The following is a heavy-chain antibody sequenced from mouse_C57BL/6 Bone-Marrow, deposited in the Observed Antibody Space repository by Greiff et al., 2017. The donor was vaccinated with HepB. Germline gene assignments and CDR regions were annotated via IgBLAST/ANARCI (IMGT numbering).Heavy chain of an antibody. J-gene: IGHJ4*01. CDR2: ISDGGSYT. Sequence: EVHLVESGGGLVKPGGSLKLSCAASGFTFSSYAMSWVRQTPEKRLEWVATISDGGSYTYYPDNVKGRFTISRDNAKNNLYLQMSHLKSEDTAMYYCATDGYYYAMDYWGQGTSVTVSS. D-gene: IGHD2-3*01. CDR1: GFTFSSYA. V-gene: IGHV5-4*01. CDR3: ATDGYYYAMDY.